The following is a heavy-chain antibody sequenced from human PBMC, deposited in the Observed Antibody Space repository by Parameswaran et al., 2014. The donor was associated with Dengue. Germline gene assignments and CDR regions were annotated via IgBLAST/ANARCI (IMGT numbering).Heavy chain of an antibody. CDR2: ISYDGSSK. D-gene: IGHD6-13*01. Sequence: WIRQPPGKGLEWVAVISYDGSSKYYADSVKGRFTISRDNSKNTLYLQMNSLRAEDTAVYYCAKDRAAYYYYGMDVWGQGTTVTVSS. V-gene: IGHV3-30*18. CDR3: AKDRAAYYYYGMDV. J-gene: IGHJ6*02.